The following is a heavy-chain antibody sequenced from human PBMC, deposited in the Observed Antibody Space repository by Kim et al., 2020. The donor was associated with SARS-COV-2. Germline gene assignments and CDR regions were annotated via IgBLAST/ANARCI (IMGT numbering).Heavy chain of an antibody. D-gene: IGHD6-19*01. J-gene: IGHJ1*01. CDR3: ALAVAGPPTLLQR. CDR2: IHYPGST. CDR1: GVSISGSIDF. V-gene: IGHV4-39*07. Sequence: SETLSLTCTVSGVSISGSIDFWVWLRQPPGKGLEWTGNIHYPGSTYYNPSLKSRLTISVDTPKNQFSLKLTSVTAADTALYYFALAVAGPPTLLQRWGQG.